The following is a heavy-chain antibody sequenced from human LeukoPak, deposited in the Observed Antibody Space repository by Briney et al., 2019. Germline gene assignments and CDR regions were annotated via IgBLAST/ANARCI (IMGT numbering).Heavy chain of an antibody. CDR2: INPNSGGT. CDR3: ARGGRGIQPTSFDY. V-gene: IGHV1-2*02. D-gene: IGHD5-18*01. J-gene: IGHJ4*02. Sequence: ASVKVSCKASGYTFTDYYMHWVRQAPGQGLEWMAWINPNSGGTNYAQKFQGRVTMTRDTSISTAYMELSRLRSDDTAVYYCARGGRGIQPTSFDYWGQGTLVTVSS. CDR1: GYTFTDYY.